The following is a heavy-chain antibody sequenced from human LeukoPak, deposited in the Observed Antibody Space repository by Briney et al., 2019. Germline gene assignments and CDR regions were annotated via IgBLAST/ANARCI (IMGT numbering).Heavy chain of an antibody. CDR2: INHSGST. J-gene: IGHJ4*02. Sequence: SETLSLTCAVYGGSFSGYYWSWIRQPPGKGLEWIGEINHSGSTNYNPSLKSRVTISVDTSKNQFSLKLSSVTAADTAVYYCARARPDYGGNWVFDYWGQGTLVTVSS. CDR3: ARARPDYGGNWVFDY. D-gene: IGHD4-23*01. V-gene: IGHV4-34*01. CDR1: GGSFSGYY.